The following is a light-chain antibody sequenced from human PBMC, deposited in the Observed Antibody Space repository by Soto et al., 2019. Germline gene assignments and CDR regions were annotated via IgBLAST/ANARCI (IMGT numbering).Light chain of an antibody. Sequence: QSALAQPRSVSGSPGQSVTISCTGTNSDVGGYNFVSWYQQLPGKAPKLMISAVSQRPSGVPDRFSGSKSGNTASLTISGLQADDEADYSCCSYTASDIWVFGGGTKVTVL. CDR2: AVS. V-gene: IGLV2-11*01. J-gene: IGLJ3*02. CDR1: NSDVGGYNF. CDR3: CSYTASDIWV.